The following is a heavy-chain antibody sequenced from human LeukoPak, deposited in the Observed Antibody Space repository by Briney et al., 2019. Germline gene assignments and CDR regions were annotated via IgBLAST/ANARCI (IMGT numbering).Heavy chain of an antibody. D-gene: IGHD3-22*01. Sequence: SVKVSCKASGGTFSSYSISWVRQAPGQGLEWMGKIIPIFGTANYAQKLQGRVTITTDESTSTAYMEMSSLRSEDTALYYCASDYDSSGYYYPKFDYWGQGILVTVSS. CDR3: ASDYDSSGYYYPKFDY. CDR1: GGTFSSYS. J-gene: IGHJ4*02. CDR2: IIPIFGTA. V-gene: IGHV1-69*05.